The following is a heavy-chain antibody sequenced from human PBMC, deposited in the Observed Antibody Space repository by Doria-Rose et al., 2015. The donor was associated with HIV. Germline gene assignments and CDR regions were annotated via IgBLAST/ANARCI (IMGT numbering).Heavy chain of an antibody. V-gene: IGHV2-26*01. D-gene: IGHD6-13*01. CDR1: GVSLSSPGMG. Sequence: QITLKESGPVLVKPTETLTLTCTVSGVSLSSPGMGVSWVRQPPGKALEWLANIFPDDERSHKTSLKSRLAISRSTSKSQVVRTMTDMDPVDTATYYCARIKSSRWCHKYSFDFWCKGTLVIVSA. CDR2: IFPDDER. J-gene: IGHJ4*02. CDR3: ARIKSSRWCHKYSFDF.